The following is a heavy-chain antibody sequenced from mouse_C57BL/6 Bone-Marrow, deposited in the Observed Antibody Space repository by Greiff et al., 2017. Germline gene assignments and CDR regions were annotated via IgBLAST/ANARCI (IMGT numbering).Heavy chain of an antibody. V-gene: IGHV5-6*01. CDR3: ARPQDYAMDY. CDR2: ISSGGSYT. Sequence: EVQGVESGGDLVKPGGSLKLSCAASGFTFSSYGMSWVRQTPDKRLEWVATISSGGSYTYYPDSVKGRFTISRDNANNTLYLQMSRLTSEDTAMYYCARPQDYAMDYGGRGTAVTVSA. J-gene: IGHJ4*01. CDR1: GFTFSSYG.